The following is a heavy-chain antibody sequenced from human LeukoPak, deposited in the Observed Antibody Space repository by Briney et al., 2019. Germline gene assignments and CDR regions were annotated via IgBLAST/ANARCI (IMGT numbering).Heavy chain of an antibody. CDR1: GFTFDDYG. J-gene: IGHJ4*02. D-gene: IGHD3-16*01. CDR2: INWSGGST. CDR3: ARALRRYKYDYPSPDY. Sequence: GGSLRLSCAASGFTFDDYGMGWVRQAPGKGLEWVSGINWSGGSTGYTDSVKGRFTISRDNAKNSLYLQMNSLRAEDTALYYCARALRRYKYDYPSPDYWGQGTLVTVSS. V-gene: IGHV3-20*04.